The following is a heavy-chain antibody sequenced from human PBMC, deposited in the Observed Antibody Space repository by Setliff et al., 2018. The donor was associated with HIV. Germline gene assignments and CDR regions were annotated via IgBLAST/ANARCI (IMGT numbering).Heavy chain of an antibody. J-gene: IGHJ4*02. D-gene: IGHD3-3*01. CDR2: IIPMFGTS. CDR3: ARDSLPPPQQYYDFWSGLDY. Sequence: SVKVSCKASGGTFSGYAISWVRQAPGQGLEWMGRIIPMFGTSNHAQKFQGRLTITADKSTNTAYMELRSLRSEDTAVYYCARDSLPPPQQYYDFWSGLDYWGQGTRVTVPQ. CDR1: GGTFSGYA. V-gene: IGHV1-69*06.